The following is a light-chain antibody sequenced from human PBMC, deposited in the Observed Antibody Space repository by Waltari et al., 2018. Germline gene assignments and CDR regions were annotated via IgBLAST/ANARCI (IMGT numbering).Light chain of an antibody. Sequence: EIVLTQSPGTLSLSPGVRATLSCRASQSLTKKYLAWYQQKPGQAPRLLIYGASSRAAGVPDRFSGSGSGTDFTLTIDRLEPEDFAVYYCQQYGSSVLYTFGQGTNLEI. CDR2: GAS. CDR3: QQYGSSVLYT. V-gene: IGKV3-20*01. J-gene: IGKJ2*01. CDR1: QSLTKKY.